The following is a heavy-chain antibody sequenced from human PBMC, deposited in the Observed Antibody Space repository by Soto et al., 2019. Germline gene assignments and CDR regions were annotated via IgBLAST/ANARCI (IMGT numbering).Heavy chain of an antibody. CDR1: GGSFGCYY. CDR2: INNSGST. V-gene: IGHV4-34*01. D-gene: IGHD3-3*01. J-gene: IGHJ6*02. Sequence: SETLSLTCAVYGGSFGCYYWSWIRPPPEKGLEWIGEINNSGSTNYNPSLKSRVTISVDTSKNQFSLKLSSVTAADTAVYYCARGTTYYDFWSGYRRPNYYYYGMDVWGQGTTVTVSS. CDR3: ARGTTYYDFWSGYRRPNYYYYGMDV.